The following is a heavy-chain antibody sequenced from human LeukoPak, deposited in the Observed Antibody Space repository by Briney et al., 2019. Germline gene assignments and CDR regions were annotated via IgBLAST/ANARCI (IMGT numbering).Heavy chain of an antibody. Sequence: SETLSLTCTVSGGSLSSYFWNWIRQPPGKGMEWIGYMHDSGTSNYNPSLKGRVSIALDTSKNQFSLKLNSVTAADTAVYYCARSRGGFGDYGSWFDPWGQGTLVTVSS. CDR2: MHDSGTS. D-gene: IGHD4-17*01. CDR3: ARSRGGFGDYGSWFDP. J-gene: IGHJ5*02. V-gene: IGHV4-59*01. CDR1: GGSLSSYF.